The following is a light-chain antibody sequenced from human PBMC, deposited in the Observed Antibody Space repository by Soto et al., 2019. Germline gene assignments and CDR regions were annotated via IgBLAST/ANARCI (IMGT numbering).Light chain of an antibody. CDR3: QRYNTVPWT. V-gene: IGKV1-27*01. CDR1: LAISNY. CDR2: GAS. Sequence: DIQMTQSPSSLSAFVGDRVTITCRASLAISNYLAWYQQKPGKVPKLLSYGASTLQSGVPSRFAGIGSGTEFSLTITSLQPEDVATYYCQRYNTVPWTFGQGTKVEIK. J-gene: IGKJ1*01.